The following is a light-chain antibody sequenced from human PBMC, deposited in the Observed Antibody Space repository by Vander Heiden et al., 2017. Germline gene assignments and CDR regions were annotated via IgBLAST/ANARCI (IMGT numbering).Light chain of an antibody. J-gene: IGKJ2*03. V-gene: IGKV1-5*03. CDR1: QSISSW. CDR2: KAS. CDR3: QQYKSYPYS. Sequence: DIQLTQSPATLSSSLGESVTITCRASQSISSWLAWYQQKPGKAPKLLIYKASGLEAGVPSRFSGSESGTEFTLTISSLQPDDFATYYCQQYKSYPYSFGQGTKLEIK.